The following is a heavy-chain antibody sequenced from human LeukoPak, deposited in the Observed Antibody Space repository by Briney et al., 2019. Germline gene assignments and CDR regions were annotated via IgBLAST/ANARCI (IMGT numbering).Heavy chain of an antibody. J-gene: IGHJ4*02. CDR2: INPNSGGT. CDR3: ARAPDSYDSSGFLDY. CDR1: GYTFTDYY. V-gene: IGHV1-2*02. D-gene: IGHD3-22*01. Sequence: ASVKVSCRASGYTFTDYYIHWVRQAPGQGLEWMGWINPNSGGTNYAQNFQGRVTMTRDTSISTAYMELSRLRSDDTAVYYCARAPDSYDSSGFLDYWGRGTLVTVSS.